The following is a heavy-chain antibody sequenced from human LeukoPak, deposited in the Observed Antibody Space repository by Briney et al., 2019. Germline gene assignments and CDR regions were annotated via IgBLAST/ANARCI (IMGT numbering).Heavy chain of an antibody. J-gene: IGHJ4*02. CDR3: AREPHIAVVTHFDY. CDR2: ISGSGGST. CDR1: GFTFSSYA. Sequence: SGGSLRLSCAASGFTFSSYAMSWVRQAPGKGLEWVSAISGSGGSTYYADSVKGRFTISRDNAKNSLFLQMNSLRVEDTAVYYCAREPHIAVVTHFDYWGQGTLVTVSS. V-gene: IGHV3-23*01. D-gene: IGHD6-19*01.